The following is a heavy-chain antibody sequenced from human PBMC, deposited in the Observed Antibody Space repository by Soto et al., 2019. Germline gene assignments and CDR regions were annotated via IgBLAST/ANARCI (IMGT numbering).Heavy chain of an antibody. D-gene: IGHD3-22*01. J-gene: IGHJ3*02. CDR1: GGSFSGYY. V-gene: IGHV4-34*01. CDR3: ARGLYYYDSSGYYYTAFDI. Sequence: QVQLQQWGAGLLKPSETLCLICAVYGGSFSGYYWSWIRQPPGKGLEWIGEINHSGSTNYNPSLKSRVTISVDTSKNQFSLKLSSVTAADTAVYYCARGLYYYDSSGYYYTAFDIWGQATMVTVSS. CDR2: INHSGST.